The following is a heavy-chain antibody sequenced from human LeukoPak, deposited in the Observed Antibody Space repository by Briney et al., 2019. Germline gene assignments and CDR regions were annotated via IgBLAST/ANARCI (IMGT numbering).Heavy chain of an antibody. D-gene: IGHD4-11*01. Sequence: SETLSLTCAVYGTSFSRYYWSWIRQTPGRGLEWIGEIDHIGRASYHPSLKSRVTISVDTSKNQFSLKLTSVTAADTAIYSCARARGTTLEERGAFDIWGQGTLVTVSS. J-gene: IGHJ3*02. CDR3: ARARGTTLEERGAFDI. V-gene: IGHV4-34*01. CDR2: IDHIGRA. CDR1: GTSFSRYY.